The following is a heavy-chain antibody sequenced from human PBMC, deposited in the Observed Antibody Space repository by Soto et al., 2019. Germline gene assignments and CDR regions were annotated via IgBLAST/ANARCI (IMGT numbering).Heavy chain of an antibody. CDR3: AREWGPARQERNWFEP. J-gene: IGHJ5*02. V-gene: IGHV3-33*01. CDR1: GFTFSSYG. Sequence: LRLSCAASGFTFSSYGMHWVRQAPGKGLEWVAVIWYDGSNKYYGDSVKGRFTISRDNSKNTLYLQMNSLRAEDTAVYYCAREWGPARQERNWFEPWCQGTQVAVSS. CDR2: IWYDGSNK. D-gene: IGHD3-16*01.